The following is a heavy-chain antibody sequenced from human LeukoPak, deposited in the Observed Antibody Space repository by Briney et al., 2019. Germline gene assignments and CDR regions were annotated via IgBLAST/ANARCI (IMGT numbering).Heavy chain of an antibody. CDR3: AKDGNYYGSGSYFTYFDY. D-gene: IGHD3-10*01. J-gene: IGHJ4*02. CDR1: GFTFSSYA. CDR2: ISGSGGST. V-gene: IGHV3-23*01. Sequence: GGSLRLSCAASGFTFSSYAMSWVRQAPGKGLERVSAISGSGGSTYYADSVKGRFTISRDNSKNTLYLQMNSLRAEDTAVYYCAKDGNYYGSGSYFTYFDYWGQGTLVTVSS.